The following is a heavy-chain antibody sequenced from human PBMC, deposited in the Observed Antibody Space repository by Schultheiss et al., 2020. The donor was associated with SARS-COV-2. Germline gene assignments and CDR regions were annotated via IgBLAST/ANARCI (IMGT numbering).Heavy chain of an antibody. V-gene: IGHV4-34*01. CDR2: INHSGST. CDR3: ARVSRTNCFDP. Sequence: SETLSLTCAVYGGSFSGYYWSWIRQPPGKGLEWIGEINHSGSTNYNPSLKSRVTISVDTSKNQFSLKLSSVTAADTAVYYCARVSRTNCFDPWGQGTLVTVSS. J-gene: IGHJ5*02. CDR1: GGSFSGYY.